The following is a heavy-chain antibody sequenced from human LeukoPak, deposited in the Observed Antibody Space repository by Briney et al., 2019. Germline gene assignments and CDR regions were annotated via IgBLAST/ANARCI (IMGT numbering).Heavy chain of an antibody. CDR2: ISGSGGST. D-gene: IGHD6-13*01. J-gene: IGHJ4*02. CDR3: AKAGYSSSWYAPFDY. Sequence: GGSLRLSCAASGFTFSSYAVSWVRQAPGKGLEWVSAISGSGGSTYYADSVKGRFTISRDNSKNTLYLQMNSLRAEDTAVYYCAKAGYSSSWYAPFDYWGQGTLVTVSS. CDR1: GFTFSSYA. V-gene: IGHV3-23*01.